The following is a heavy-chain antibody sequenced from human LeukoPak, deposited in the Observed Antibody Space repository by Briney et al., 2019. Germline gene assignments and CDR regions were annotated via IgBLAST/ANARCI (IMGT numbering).Heavy chain of an antibody. D-gene: IGHD3-22*01. CDR1: GGSISSSSYY. CDR2: IYYSGST. J-gene: IGHJ6*03. Sequence: PSETLSLTCTVSGGSISSSSYYWGWIRQPPGKGLEWIGSIYYSGSTYYNPSLKSRVTISVDTSKNQFSLKLSSVTAADTAVYYCARDRGTMIVVSPHMDVWGKGTTVTVSS. V-gene: IGHV4-39*07. CDR3: ARDRGTMIVVSPHMDV.